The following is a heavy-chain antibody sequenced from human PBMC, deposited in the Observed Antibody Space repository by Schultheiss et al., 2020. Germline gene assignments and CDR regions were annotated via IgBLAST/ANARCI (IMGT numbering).Heavy chain of an antibody. D-gene: IGHD3-9*01. V-gene: IGHV1-69*06. J-gene: IGHJ6*02. CDR1: GYTFASYD. CDR3: ARSGYDILTSRGGMDV. Sequence: SVKVSFKASGYTFASYDINWVRQATGQGLEWMGGIIPIFGTANYAQKFQGRVTITADKSTSTAYMELSSLRSEDTAVYYCARSGYDILTSRGGMDVWGQGTTVTVSS. CDR2: IIPIFGTA.